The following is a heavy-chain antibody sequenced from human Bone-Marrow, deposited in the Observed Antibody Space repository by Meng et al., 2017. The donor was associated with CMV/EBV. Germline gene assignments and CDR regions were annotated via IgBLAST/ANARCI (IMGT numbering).Heavy chain of an antibody. D-gene: IGHD3-22*01. CDR2: IRYDGSNE. J-gene: IGHJ4*02. CDR1: GFTFSTYG. V-gene: IGHV3-30*02. CDR3: AKGSHSSGYYYSFDY. Sequence: GGSLRLSCAASGFTFSTYGMHWVRQAPGKGLEWLTFIRYDGSNEYYADSVKGRFTISRDNSKNTLSLQMNRLRVDDTAVYYGAKGSHSSGYYYSFDYWGQGTLVTVSS.